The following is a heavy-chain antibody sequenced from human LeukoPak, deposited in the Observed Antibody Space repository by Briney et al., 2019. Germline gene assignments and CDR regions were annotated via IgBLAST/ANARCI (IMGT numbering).Heavy chain of an antibody. CDR2: IYHSGST. CDR1: GGSISSSNW. V-gene: IGHV4-4*02. Sequence: SETLSLTCAVSGGSISSSNWWSWVRQPPGKGLEWIGEIYHSGSTNYNPSLKSRVTISVDKSKNQFSLKLSSVTAADTAVYYCARGLSSSWYSFDYWGQGTLVTVSS. J-gene: IGHJ4*02. CDR3: ARGLSSSWYSFDY. D-gene: IGHD6-13*01.